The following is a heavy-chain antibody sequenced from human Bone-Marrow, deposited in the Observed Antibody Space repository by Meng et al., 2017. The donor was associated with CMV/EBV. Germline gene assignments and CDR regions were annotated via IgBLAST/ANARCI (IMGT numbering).Heavy chain of an antibody. V-gene: IGHV3-48*04. Sequence: SCAASGFTFSSYSMNWVRQAPGKGLEWVSYISSSSSTIYYADSVKGRYTISRDNAKNSLYLQMNSLRAEDTALYYCARGGGYYYDSSGYSYWGQGTLVTVSS. CDR1: GFTFSSYS. CDR3: ARGGGYYYDSSGYSY. CDR2: ISSSSSTI. J-gene: IGHJ4*02. D-gene: IGHD3-22*01.